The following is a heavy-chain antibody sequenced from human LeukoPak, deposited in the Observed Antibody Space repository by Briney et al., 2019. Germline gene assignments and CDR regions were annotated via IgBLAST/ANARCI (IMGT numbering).Heavy chain of an antibody. CDR1: GFNFNIYA. CDR2: IDGTGGST. D-gene: IGHD1-26*01. J-gene: IGHJ4*02. Sequence: GGSLRLSCAASGFNFNIYAMTWVRQTPEKGLEWVSTIDGTGGSTHYADSLKGRFTISRDNSRNTLYLQMNSLRAEDTALYYCATDVGPITFDYWGQGTLVTVSS. V-gene: IGHV3-23*01. CDR3: ATDVGPITFDY.